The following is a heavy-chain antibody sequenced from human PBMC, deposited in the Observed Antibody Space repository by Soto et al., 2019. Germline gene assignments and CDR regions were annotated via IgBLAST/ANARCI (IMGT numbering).Heavy chain of an antibody. J-gene: IGHJ4*02. CDR2: ISGSGGST. CDR3: AHGETIFGVVIPGY. Sequence: PGGSLRLSCAASGFTFSSYAMSWVRQAPGKGLEWVSAISGSGGSTYYADSVKGRFTISRDNSKNTLYLQMNSLRAEDTAVYYCAHGETIFGVVIPGYWGQGTLVTVSS. D-gene: IGHD3-3*01. CDR1: GFTFSSYA. V-gene: IGHV3-23*01.